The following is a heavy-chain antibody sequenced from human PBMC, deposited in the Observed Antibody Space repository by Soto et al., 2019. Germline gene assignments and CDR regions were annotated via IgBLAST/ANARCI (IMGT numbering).Heavy chain of an antibody. Sequence: QLQLQESGPGLVKPSETLSLTCTVSGGSISSSSYYWGWIRQPPGKGLEWIGGIYYSGSTYYNPSLNSRVTISVDTSKNQFSLKLRSVTAADTAVYYCARLGAAMVRSDDYWSQGTLVTVSS. CDR2: IYYSGST. V-gene: IGHV4-39*01. CDR3: ARLGAAMVRSDDY. J-gene: IGHJ4*02. D-gene: IGHD5-18*01. CDR1: GGSISSSSYY.